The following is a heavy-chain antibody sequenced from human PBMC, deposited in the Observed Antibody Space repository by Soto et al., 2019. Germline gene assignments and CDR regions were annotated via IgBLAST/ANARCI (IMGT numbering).Heavy chain of an antibody. CDR1: GFTFSSYS. J-gene: IGHJ6*02. CDR2: ISSSSSYI. D-gene: IGHD4-17*01. Sequence: KPGGSLRLSCAASGFTFSSYSMNWVRQAPGKGLEWVSSISSSSSYIYYADSVKGRFTISRDNAKNSLYLQMNSLRAEDTAVYYCARDGVSSNYGDTGSYYYYGMDVWGQGTTVTVSS. CDR3: ARDGVSSNYGDTGSYYYYGMDV. V-gene: IGHV3-21*01.